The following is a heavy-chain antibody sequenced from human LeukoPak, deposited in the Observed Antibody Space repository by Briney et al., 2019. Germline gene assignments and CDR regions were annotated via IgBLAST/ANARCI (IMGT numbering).Heavy chain of an antibody. CDR2: INAFNGDT. V-gene: IGHV1-18*01. Sequence: ASVKVSCKASGYTFTSYAINWVRQAPGQGLEWMGRINAFNGDTSYAQEVQGRVTLTTDTSTRTAFMVLRSLRSDDTAIYYCARDPTPNKFFDHWGQGTLVSVSS. D-gene: IGHD1/OR15-1a*01. J-gene: IGHJ4*02. CDR3: ARDPTPNKFFDH. CDR1: GYTFTSYA.